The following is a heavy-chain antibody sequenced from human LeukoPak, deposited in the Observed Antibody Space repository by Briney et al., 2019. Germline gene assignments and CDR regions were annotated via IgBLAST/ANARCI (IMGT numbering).Heavy chain of an antibody. J-gene: IGHJ2*01. CDR2: IYSSGIT. CDR1: GGSMFSYY. Sequence: PSETLSLTCSVSGGSMFSYYWNWIRQPPGRGLEWIGYIYSSGITNYNPSLRSRGTISVATSRNQFSLRLTSVTAEDTAIYYCARRAYYDSSGFHPTSGYFDLWGRGTLVTVS. V-gene: IGHV4-4*08. D-gene: IGHD3-16*01. CDR3: ARRAYYDSSGFHPTSGYFDL.